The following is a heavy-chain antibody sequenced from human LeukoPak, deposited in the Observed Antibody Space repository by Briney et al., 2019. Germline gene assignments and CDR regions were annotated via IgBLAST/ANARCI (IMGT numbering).Heavy chain of an antibody. CDR2: IVVGSGNT. D-gene: IGHD6-19*01. CDR3: AAIKSPVAGIDY. J-gene: IGHJ4*02. V-gene: IGHV1-58*02. Sequence: ASVKVSCKASGFTFTSSAMQWVRQARGQRLVWIGWIVVGSGNTNYAQKFQERVTITRDMSTSTAYMELSSLRSEDTAVYYCAAIKSPVAGIDYWGQGTLVTVSS. CDR1: GFTFTSSA.